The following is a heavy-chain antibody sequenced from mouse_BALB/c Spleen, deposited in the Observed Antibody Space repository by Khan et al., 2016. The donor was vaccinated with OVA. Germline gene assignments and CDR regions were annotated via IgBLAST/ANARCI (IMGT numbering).Heavy chain of an antibody. CDR2: INPSSNYT. Sequence: QVRLQQSGAELARPGASVKMSCKASGYTFTSYTMHWVKQRPGQGLEWIGYINPSSNYTNSDQKFKDKATLTADKSSSTAYMQLSSLTSEDSAVYSCAREGACYRIDGWFAFWGQGTLVTVSA. CDR1: GYTFTSYT. V-gene: IGHV1-4*01. CDR3: AREGACYRIDGWFAF. D-gene: IGHD2-12*01. J-gene: IGHJ3*01.